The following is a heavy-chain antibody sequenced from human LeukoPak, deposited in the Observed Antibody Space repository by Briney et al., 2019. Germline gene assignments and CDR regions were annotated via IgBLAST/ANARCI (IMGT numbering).Heavy chain of an antibody. CDR2: INTNTGNP. CDR3: ARDPNHYYDSSAYYGDY. D-gene: IGHD3-22*01. J-gene: IGHJ4*02. Sequence: ASVKVSCKASGYTFTNYAMNWVRQAPGQGLEWMGWINTNTGNPTYAQGFTGRFVFSLDTSVSTAYLQISSLKAEDTAVYYCARDPNHYYDSSAYYGDYWGQGTLVTVS. CDR1: GYTFTNYA. V-gene: IGHV7-4-1*02.